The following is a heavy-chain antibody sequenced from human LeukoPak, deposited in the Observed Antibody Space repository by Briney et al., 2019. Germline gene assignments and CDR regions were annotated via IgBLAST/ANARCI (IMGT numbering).Heavy chain of an antibody. CDR3: ARLKYCTNGVCYAGFDY. J-gene: IGHJ4*02. CDR2: INAGNGNT. Sequence: ASVKVSCKASGYAFTSYAMHWVRQAPGQRLEWMGWINAGNGNTKYSQKFQGRVTITRDTSADTAYMELSSLRSEDTAVYYCARLKYCTNGVCYAGFDYWGQGTLVTVSS. V-gene: IGHV1-3*01. D-gene: IGHD2-8*01. CDR1: GYAFTSYA.